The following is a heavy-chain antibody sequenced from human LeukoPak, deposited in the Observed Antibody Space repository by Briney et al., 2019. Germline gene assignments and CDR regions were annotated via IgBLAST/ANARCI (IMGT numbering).Heavy chain of an antibody. V-gene: IGHV4-39*07. J-gene: IGHJ4*02. CDR1: GGSISSSSYY. D-gene: IGHD1-7*01. Sequence: SETLSLTCTVSGGSISSSSYYWGWIRQPPGKGLEWIGEINHSGSTNYNLSLKSRVTISVDTSKNQFSLKLSSVTAADTAVYYCARGLTNWNYSFYRYWGQGTLVTVSS. CDR3: ARGLTNWNYSFYRY. CDR2: INHSGST.